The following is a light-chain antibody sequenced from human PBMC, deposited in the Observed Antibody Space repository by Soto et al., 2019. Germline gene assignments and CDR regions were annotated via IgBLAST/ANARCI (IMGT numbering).Light chain of an antibody. Sequence: SYDLTQPPSVSASPGQTASITCSGNKLGDKFASWYQQRPGQSPLLVIYQDDKRPSGIPERFSGSNSGNTATLTIRGTQSTDEADYYCQAWDGTTVVFGGGTKLTVL. CDR3: QAWDGTTVV. V-gene: IGLV3-1*01. CDR1: KLGDKF. CDR2: QDD. J-gene: IGLJ2*01.